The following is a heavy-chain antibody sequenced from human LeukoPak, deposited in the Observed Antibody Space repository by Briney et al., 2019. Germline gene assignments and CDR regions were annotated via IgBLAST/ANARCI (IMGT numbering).Heavy chain of an antibody. D-gene: IGHD4-17*01. V-gene: IGHV3-23*01. CDR3: AKDREHGEPYYFDY. J-gene: IGHJ4*02. Sequence: GGSLRLSCAASGFTFSSYAMSSVRQAPGKGLEWVSAISGSGGSTYYADSVKGRFTISRDDSKNTLYLQMNSLRAEDTAVYYCAKDREHGEPYYFDYWGQGTLVTVSS. CDR2: ISGSGGST. CDR1: GFTFSSYA.